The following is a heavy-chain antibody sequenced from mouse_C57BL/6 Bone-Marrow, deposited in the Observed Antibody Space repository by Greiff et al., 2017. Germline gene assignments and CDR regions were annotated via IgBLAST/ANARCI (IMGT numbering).Heavy chain of an antibody. CDR2: IYWDGDK. J-gene: IGHJ1*03. Sequence: QVTLKESGPGILQSSQTLSLTCSFSGFSLSTSGMGLSWIRHPSGKGLEWLAHIYWDGDKRYNPFLKSPPTISKDTSRNQVFLKITGVDTADTATYDCARSGGYYGDWYLDVWGTGTTVTVSS. CDR1: GFSLSTSGMG. CDR3: ARSGGYYGDWYLDV. V-gene: IGHV8-12*01. D-gene: IGHD1-1*01.